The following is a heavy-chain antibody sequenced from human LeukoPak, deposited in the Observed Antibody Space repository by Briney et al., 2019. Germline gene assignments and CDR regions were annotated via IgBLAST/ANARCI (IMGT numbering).Heavy chain of an antibody. Sequence: PGGSLRLSCAASGFTFSSYAMSWVRQAPGKGLEWVSVIYSGGSTSYADSVKGRFTISRHNSKNTLYLQMNSLRADDTAVYYCARGLTSPYWYFDLWGRGTLVTVSS. V-gene: IGHV3-53*04. CDR1: GFTFSSYA. D-gene: IGHD3-9*01. CDR2: IYSGGST. CDR3: ARGLTSPYWYFDL. J-gene: IGHJ2*01.